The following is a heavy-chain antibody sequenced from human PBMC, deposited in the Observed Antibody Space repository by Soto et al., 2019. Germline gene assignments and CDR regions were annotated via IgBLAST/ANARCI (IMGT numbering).Heavy chain of an antibody. CDR1: GGSISSGGYY. CDR2: IYYSGST. V-gene: IGHV4-31*03. D-gene: IGHD5-18*01. CDR3: ARRNGYTAPGWFDP. Sequence: PSETLSLTCPVSGGSISSGGYYWSWLRQHPGTGLEWIGYIYYSGSTYYNPSLKSRVTISVDTSKNQFSLKLSSVTAAATAVYYWARRNGYTAPGWFDPWGQGTLVTVSS. J-gene: IGHJ5*02.